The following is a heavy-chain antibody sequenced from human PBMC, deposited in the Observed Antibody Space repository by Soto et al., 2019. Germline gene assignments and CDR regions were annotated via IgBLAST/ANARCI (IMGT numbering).Heavy chain of an antibody. CDR3: ARDDRAAAAGTTFYFDY. CDR1: GYVFTNYG. D-gene: IGHD6-13*01. J-gene: IGHJ4*02. Sequence: HVQLVQSEAEVKKPGASVKVSCKPSGYVFTNYGLSWVRQATGQGLEWMAWISPYDGNTHYAQNLQGRVTVTTDTSTSTADMELRSLRSDDTAVYFCARDDRAAAAGTTFYFDYWGQGTLVTVSS. V-gene: IGHV1-18*01. CDR2: ISPYDGNT.